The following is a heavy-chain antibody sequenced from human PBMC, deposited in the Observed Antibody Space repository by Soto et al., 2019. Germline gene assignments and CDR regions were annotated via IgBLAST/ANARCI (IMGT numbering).Heavy chain of an antibody. CDR1: GFTFSSYA. J-gene: IGHJ5*02. Sequence: GGSLRLSCAASGFTFSSYAMSWVRQAPGKGLEWVSAISGSGGSTYYADSVKGRFTISRDNSKNTLYLQMNSLRAEDTAVYYCAKDVPLPLWFGEGNWFDPWGQGTLVTVSS. D-gene: IGHD3-10*01. CDR3: AKDVPLPLWFGEGNWFDP. CDR2: ISGSGGST. V-gene: IGHV3-23*01.